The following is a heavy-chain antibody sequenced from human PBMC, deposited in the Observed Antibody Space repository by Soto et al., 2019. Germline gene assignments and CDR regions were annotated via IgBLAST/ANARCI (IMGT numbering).Heavy chain of an antibody. CDR3: ARKRRSGYVWGY. Sequence: QVQLQQWGAGLLKPSETLSLTCAVYGGSFSGYYWSWIRQPPGQGLEWIGEINHSGSTNYNPSLKSRVTISVDTSKNQFSLKLSSVTAADTAVYYCARKRRSGYVWGYWGQGTLVTVSS. CDR2: INHSGST. CDR1: GGSFSGYY. D-gene: IGHD3-16*01. V-gene: IGHV4-34*01. J-gene: IGHJ4*02.